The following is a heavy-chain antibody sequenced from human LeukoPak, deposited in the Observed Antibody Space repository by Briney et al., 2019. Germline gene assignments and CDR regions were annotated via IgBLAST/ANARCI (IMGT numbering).Heavy chain of an antibody. Sequence: SETLSLTCTVSGYSISSGYYWGWIRQPPGKGLEWIGSIYHSGSTYYNPSLKSRVTISVDTSKNQFSLKLSSVTAADTAVYYCARDSTGYCSGSSCYGGYFDLWGRGTLVTVSS. CDR1: GYSISSGYY. V-gene: IGHV4-38-2*02. CDR2: IYHSGST. D-gene: IGHD2-15*01. J-gene: IGHJ2*01. CDR3: ARDSTGYCSGSSCYGGYFDL.